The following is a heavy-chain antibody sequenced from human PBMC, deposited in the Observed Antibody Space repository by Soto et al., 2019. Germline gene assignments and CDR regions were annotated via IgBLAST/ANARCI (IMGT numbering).Heavy chain of an antibody. J-gene: IGHJ6*01. CDR3: ARRYLNYDSRGYYWDYYYCMDV. D-gene: IGHD3-22*01. CDR1: GGSISSSSYY. V-gene: IGHV4-39*01. CDR2: IYYSGST. Sequence: PSETLSLTCTVSGGSISSSSYYWGWIRQPPGKGLEWIGSIYYSGSTYYNPSLKSRVTISVDTSKNQFSLKLSSVTAADTAVYYCARRYLNYDSRGYYWDYYYCMDVWGQGTTVTSPQ.